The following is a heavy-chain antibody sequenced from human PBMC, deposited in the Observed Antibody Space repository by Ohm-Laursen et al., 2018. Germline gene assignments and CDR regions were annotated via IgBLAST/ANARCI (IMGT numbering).Heavy chain of an antibody. CDR1: GFIRSRYS. V-gene: IGHV3-48*01. CDR2: INRVCSHR. Sequence: SLRLSCAASGFIRSRYSLIWIRQAAGKGLEWLSYINRVCSHRYEGDSARDRLTMSRDNAKNSSDLQLTSLRAEDTAVYYCAKDYCSRTICYDGFGGYYYYHMDVWGQGTMVTVSS. D-gene: IGHD2-2*01. J-gene: IGHJ6*02. CDR3: AKDYCSRTICYDGFGGYYYYHMDV.